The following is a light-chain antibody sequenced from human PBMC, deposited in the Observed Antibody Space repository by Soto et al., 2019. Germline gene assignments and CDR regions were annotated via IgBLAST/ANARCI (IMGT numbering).Light chain of an antibody. CDR2: EIF. CDR3: SSYTTNNAHV. J-gene: IGLJ2*01. CDR1: TNDVGAFDY. Sequence: QSVLTQPASVSASPEQSISISCTGTTNDVGAFDYVFWYQQHPGKPPKLIIYEIFNRPSGVSHRFSGSKSGNSASLTISGLQAEDEADYYCSSYTTNNAHVFGGGTKVTVL. V-gene: IGLV2-14*01.